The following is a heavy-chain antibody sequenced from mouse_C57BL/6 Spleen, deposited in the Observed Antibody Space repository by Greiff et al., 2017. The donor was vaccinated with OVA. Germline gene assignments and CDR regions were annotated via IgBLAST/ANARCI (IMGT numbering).Heavy chain of an antibody. V-gene: IGHV3-6*01. D-gene: IGHD1-1*01. CDR3: ARGPLTTVVATRAMDY. CDR2: ISYDGSN. Sequence: VQLKESGPGLVKPSQSLSLSCSVTGYSITSGYYWNWIRQFPGNKLEWMGYISYDGSNNYNPSLKNRISITRDTSKNQFFLKLNSVTTEDTATYYCARGPLTTVVATRAMDYWGQGTSVTVSS. CDR1: GYSITSGYY. J-gene: IGHJ4*01.